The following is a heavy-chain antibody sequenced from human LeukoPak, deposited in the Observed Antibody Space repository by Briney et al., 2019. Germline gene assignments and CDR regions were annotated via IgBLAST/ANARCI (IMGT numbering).Heavy chain of an antibody. V-gene: IGHV1-8*01. CDR1: GYTFTSYD. J-gene: IGHJ4*02. Sequence: ASVKVSCKASGYTFTSYDINWVRQATGQGLEWMGWMNPNSGNTGYVQKFQGRVTMTRNTSISTAYMELSSLRSEDTAVYYCARGTRITIFGVVPLYYFDYWGQGTLVTVSS. CDR2: MNPNSGNT. CDR3: ARGTRITIFGVVPLYYFDY. D-gene: IGHD3-3*01.